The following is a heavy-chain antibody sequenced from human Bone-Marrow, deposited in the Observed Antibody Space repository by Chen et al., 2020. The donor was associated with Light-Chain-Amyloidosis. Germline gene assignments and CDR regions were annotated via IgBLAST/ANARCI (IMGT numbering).Heavy chain of an antibody. D-gene: IGHD4-17*01. CDR2: FEPEDGRR. J-gene: IGHJ6*02. CDR3: TADSSVTTAYYRRYAMDV. CDR1: GYTLAELS. V-gene: IGHV1-24*01. Sequence: QVQLVQSGAEVKRPGTSVKVSCEVSGYTLAELSMHWVRQAPGKRLEWVGGFEPEDGRRIYEPKFQGRVTMTEDTSTETAYMELRALRSEDTAVYYCTADSSVTTAYYRRYAMDVWGQGTAVTVSS.